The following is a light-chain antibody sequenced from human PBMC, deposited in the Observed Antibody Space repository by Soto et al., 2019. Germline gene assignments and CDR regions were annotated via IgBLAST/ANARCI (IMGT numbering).Light chain of an antibody. CDR1: QSVSSN. CDR3: QQYNNWPRIT. Sequence: ETVMTQSPATLSVSPWERATLSCKASQSVSSNLAWYQQKPGQAPRLLIYGASTRATGIPARSSGSGSGTEFTLTISSLQSEDFAVYYCQQYNNWPRITFGQGTRLEIK. V-gene: IGKV3-15*01. J-gene: IGKJ5*01. CDR2: GAS.